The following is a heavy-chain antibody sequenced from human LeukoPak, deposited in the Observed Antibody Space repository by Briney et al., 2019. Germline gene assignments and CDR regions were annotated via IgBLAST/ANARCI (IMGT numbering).Heavy chain of an antibody. CDR2: IKQDGSEK. D-gene: IGHD3-10*01. V-gene: IGHV3-7*01. CDR1: GLTLSGYW. CDR3: ARESLLWEDPGGFDP. Sequence: GGSLRLSCAASGLTLSGYWMSWVRQAPGKGLEWVANIKQDGSEKYYVDSVRGRFTISRDNAKNSLHLQMNSLRAEDTAVYYCARESLLWEDPGGFDPWGQGTLVTVSS. J-gene: IGHJ5*02.